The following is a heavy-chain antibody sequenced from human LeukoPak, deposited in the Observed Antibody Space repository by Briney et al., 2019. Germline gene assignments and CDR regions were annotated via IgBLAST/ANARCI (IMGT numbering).Heavy chain of an antibody. V-gene: IGHV3-21*04. CDR1: GFAFSSYT. Sequence: PGGSLRLSCAPSGFAFSSYTMNWVRQAPGKGLEWVSSISSSSIYRYSADSVKGRFTISRDNAKNSLYLQMNSLRAEDTAVYYCARVRAHYYENSGYLAISGAFDIWGQGTMVTASS. J-gene: IGHJ3*02. CDR2: ISSSSIYR. CDR3: ARVRAHYYENSGYLAISGAFDI. D-gene: IGHD3-22*01.